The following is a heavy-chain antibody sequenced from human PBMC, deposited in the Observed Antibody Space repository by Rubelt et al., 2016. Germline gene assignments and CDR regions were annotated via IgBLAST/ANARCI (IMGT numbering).Heavy chain of an antibody. J-gene: IGHJ4*02. CDR2: IYYSGST. CDR1: GDSISSSSYY. CDR3: ARMLEEWRSDY. Sequence: QVHLQESGPGLVKPSETLSLTCTVSGDSISSSSYYWGWIRQPPGKGLEWIGSIYYSGSTYYNPSLKRRVTISVDTSKNQFSLNLNSVTAADTAVYYCARMLEEWRSDYWGQGTLVTVSS. V-gene: IGHV4-39*01. D-gene: IGHD3-3*01.